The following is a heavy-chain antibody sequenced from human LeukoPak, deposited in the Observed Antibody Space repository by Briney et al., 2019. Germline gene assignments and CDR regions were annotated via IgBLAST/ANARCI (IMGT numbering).Heavy chain of an antibody. CDR2: ISGSGGST. Sequence: PGRSLRLSCAASGFTFSSYGMSWVRQAPGKGLEWVSAISGSGGSTYYADSVKGRFTISRDNSKNTLYLQMNSLRAEDTAVYYCARDTGPTVTSGFDYWGQGTLVTVSS. CDR1: GFTFSSYG. CDR3: ARDTGPTVTSGFDY. V-gene: IGHV3-23*01. D-gene: IGHD4-11*01. J-gene: IGHJ4*02.